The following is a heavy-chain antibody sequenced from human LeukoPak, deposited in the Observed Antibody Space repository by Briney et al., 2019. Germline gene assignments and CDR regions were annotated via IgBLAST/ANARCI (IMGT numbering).Heavy chain of an antibody. CDR2: INPNSGRT. CDR1: GYTFTGYY. D-gene: IGHD6-13*01. Sequence: ASVKVSCKASGYTFTGYYMNWVRQAPGQGLEWMGWINPNSGRTNYAHNFQGRVNLTRDPSISTAYMELTGLTSNDTGVYYCARTREYSSTWFFPPFDPWGQGTLVTVSS. V-gene: IGHV1-2*02. J-gene: IGHJ5*02. CDR3: ARTREYSSTWFFPPFDP.